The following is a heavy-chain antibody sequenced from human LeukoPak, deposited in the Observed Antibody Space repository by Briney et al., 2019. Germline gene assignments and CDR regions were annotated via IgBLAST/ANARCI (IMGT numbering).Heavy chain of an antibody. J-gene: IGHJ4*02. CDR3: ARALGRYFDWLFHFDY. CDR2: ISTYNGNT. V-gene: IGHV1-18*01. CDR1: GYTFTSYG. Sequence: ASVTVSCKASGYTFTSYGISWVRQAPGQGLEWMGWISTYNGNTDFAQKLQGRVTMTTDTSTSTAYMELRNLRSDDTAVYYCARALGRYFDWLFHFDYWGQGTLVTVSS. D-gene: IGHD3-9*01.